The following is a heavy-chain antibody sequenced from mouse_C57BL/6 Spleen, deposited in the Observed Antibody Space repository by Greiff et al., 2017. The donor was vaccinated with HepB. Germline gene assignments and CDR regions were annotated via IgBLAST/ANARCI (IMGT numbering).Heavy chain of an antibody. Sequence: VKLVESGAELVKPGASVKLSCKASGYTFTEYTIHWVKQRSGQGLEWIGWFYPGSGSIKYNEKFKDKATLTADKSSSTVYMELSRLTSEDSAVYFCARHEGSSYYYGSSYFAYWGQGTLVTVSA. D-gene: IGHD1-1*01. CDR2: FYPGSGSI. CDR3: ARHEGSSYYYGSSYFAY. V-gene: IGHV1-62-2*01. CDR1: GYTFTEYT. J-gene: IGHJ3*01.